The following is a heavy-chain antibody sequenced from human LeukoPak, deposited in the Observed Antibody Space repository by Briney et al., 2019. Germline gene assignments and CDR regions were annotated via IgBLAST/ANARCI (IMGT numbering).Heavy chain of an antibody. V-gene: IGHV1-58*02. Sequence: ASVKVSCKASGFTFTSSAMRWVRHARGQRLEWVCCIVVGGGNTNYAQNFQERVTITRDMSTSTAYMEMSSLRAEDTAVYYCARAQLLRYFAWLIEHNGFDYWGQGTLVTVSS. J-gene: IGHJ4*02. D-gene: IGHD3-9*01. CDR3: ARAQLLRYFAWLIEHNGFDY. CDR2: IVVGGGNT. CDR1: GFTFTSSA.